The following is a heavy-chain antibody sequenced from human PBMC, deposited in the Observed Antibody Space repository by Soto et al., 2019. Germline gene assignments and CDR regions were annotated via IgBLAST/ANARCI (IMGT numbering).Heavy chain of an antibody. J-gene: IGHJ5*02. V-gene: IGHV4-61*01. CDR2: ISYSGST. D-gene: IGHD2-15*01. Sequence: SETMYLTCTVSGGSVSSGRYYWSWIRQPPGKGLEWIGYISYSGSTDYNPSLKSRVTISFDASKNQISLQVRSATAADATVYYCARDLKEYCSDGKCNWFDPWGQGTLVTVSS. CDR3: ARDLKEYCSDGKCNWFDP. CDR1: GGSVSSGRYY.